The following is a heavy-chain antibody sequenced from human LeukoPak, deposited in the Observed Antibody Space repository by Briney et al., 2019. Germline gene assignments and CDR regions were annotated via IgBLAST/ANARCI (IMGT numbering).Heavy chain of an antibody. Sequence: SGGSLRLSCAASGFNIKNYDFHWVRQAAGKRLEWVSGIGTVTDTFYLDSVEGRFTISRENAKNSFYLQMNGLRAGDTAVYYCARGWGGHGRSWGALDFWGQGILVTVSS. J-gene: IGHJ4*02. V-gene: IGHV3-13*01. D-gene: IGHD3-16*01. CDR2: IGTVTDT. CDR1: GFNIKNYD. CDR3: ARGWGGHGRSWGALDF.